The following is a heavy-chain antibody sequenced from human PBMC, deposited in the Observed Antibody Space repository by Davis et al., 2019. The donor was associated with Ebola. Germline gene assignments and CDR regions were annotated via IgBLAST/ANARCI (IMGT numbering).Heavy chain of an antibody. J-gene: IGHJ4*02. V-gene: IGHV3-23*01. D-gene: IGHD3-3*01. CDR2: ISGSGGST. Sequence: GGSLRLSCAASGFTFNNYALSWIRQGPGKGLEWVPGISGSGGSTKYADSVKGRFTISRDNAQNSLYLQMDSLRVEDTAIYYCAREEYDYWSGYQRYFDHWGQGILVTVSS. CDR1: GFTFNNYA. CDR3: AREEYDYWSGYQRYFDH.